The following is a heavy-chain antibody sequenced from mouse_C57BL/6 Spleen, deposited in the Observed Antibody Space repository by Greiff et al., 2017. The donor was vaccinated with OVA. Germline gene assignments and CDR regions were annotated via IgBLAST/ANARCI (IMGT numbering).Heavy chain of an antibody. J-gene: IGHJ3*01. Sequence: QVQLQQPGAELVRPGSSVKLSCKASGYTFTSYWMNWVKQRPIQGLEWIGHIDPSDSETYYNQKFKDKATMTVDKSSSTAYMQLSSLTSEYSSVYYCASLYYDYPCFAYWGQGTLVTVSA. V-gene: IGHV1-52*01. CDR1: GYTFTSYW. D-gene: IGHD2-4*01. CDR2: IDPSDSET. CDR3: ASLYYDYPCFAY.